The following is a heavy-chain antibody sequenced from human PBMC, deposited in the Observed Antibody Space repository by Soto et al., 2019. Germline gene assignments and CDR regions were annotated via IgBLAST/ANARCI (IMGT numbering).Heavy chain of an antibody. V-gene: IGHV1-18*01. Sequence: QVQLVQSGAEVKKPGASVKVSCKSSGYTFSMSGISWVRQALGQGLEWMGWISGYNGNTNYEQKFQDRVTMTTDTTTNTAYMELRSLRSDDTAVYYCAREGPRPSYSYGMDVWGQGTTVTVSS. CDR1: GYTFSMSG. CDR3: AREGPRPSYSYGMDV. CDR2: ISGYNGNT. J-gene: IGHJ6*02.